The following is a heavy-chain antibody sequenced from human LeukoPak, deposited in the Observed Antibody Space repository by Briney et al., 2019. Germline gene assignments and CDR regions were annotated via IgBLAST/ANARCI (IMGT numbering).Heavy chain of an antibody. CDR2: IYYRSRWYN. CDR3: ARDEGNTGWYTFDY. J-gene: IGHJ4*02. V-gene: IGHV6-1*01. Sequence: SQTLSVTCDISGDSVSSNNGAWNWNRQSPSRGLEWLGRIYYRSRWYNDYAASVEGRLTINPDTSKNQFSLQLKSVTPEDTAVYYCARDEGNTGWYTFDYWGQGTLVSVSS. D-gene: IGHD6-19*01. CDR1: GDSVSSNNGA.